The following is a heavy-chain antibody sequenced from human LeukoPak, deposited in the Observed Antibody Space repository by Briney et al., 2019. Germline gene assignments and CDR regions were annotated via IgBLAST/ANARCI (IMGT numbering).Heavy chain of an antibody. D-gene: IGHD6-6*01. CDR3: AKGYSSSSRFDY. J-gene: IGHJ4*02. Sequence: GGSLRLSCADSGFLFSNSWMAWVRQAPGRGLEWLANINQDGSAKTCVDSVKGRFTISRDNAKNSLYLQMNSLRAEDTAVYYCAKGYSSSSRFDYWGQGTQVTVSS. CDR1: GFLFSNSW. V-gene: IGHV3-7*05. CDR2: INQDGSAK.